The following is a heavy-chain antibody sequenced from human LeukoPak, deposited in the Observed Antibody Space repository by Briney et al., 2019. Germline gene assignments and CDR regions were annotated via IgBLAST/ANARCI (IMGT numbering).Heavy chain of an antibody. CDR2: IYPGDSDT. CDR3: AXXVXXTXLDY. Sequence: SXTXYWIGWVRQMPGKXLEWMGIIYPGDSDTRYSPSFQGQVTISADKPISXAYLQWSSLKASDTAMYYCAXXVXXTXLDYWGXGXLVTVSS. V-gene: IGHV5-51*04. J-gene: IGHJ4*02. CDR1: SXTXYW.